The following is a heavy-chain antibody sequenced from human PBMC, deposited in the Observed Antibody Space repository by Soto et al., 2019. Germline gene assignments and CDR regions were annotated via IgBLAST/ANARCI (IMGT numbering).Heavy chain of an antibody. J-gene: IGHJ4*02. Sequence: QVQLQESGPGLVKPSQTLSLTCTVSGGSISSGGYYWCGIRQHPGKGLGWIGYIYYSGSTYYNPSLNSRVTISVDTAKNQFSLKLSSATAADTGVYYCAGGKGYEILTGYFDYWGQGTLVTVSS. CDR1: GGSISSGGYY. CDR3: AGGKGYEILTGYFDY. D-gene: IGHD3-9*01. CDR2: IYYSGST. V-gene: IGHV4-31*03.